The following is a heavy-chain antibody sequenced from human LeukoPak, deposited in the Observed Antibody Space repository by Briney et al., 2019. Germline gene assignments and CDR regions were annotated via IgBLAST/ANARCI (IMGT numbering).Heavy chain of an antibody. J-gene: IGHJ4*02. D-gene: IGHD6-6*01. CDR3: ARSIAANFDY. CDR2: IKEDGSEK. V-gene: IGHV3-7*01. Sequence: PGGSLRLSCAASGFTFRNYWMSWVRQAPGKGLEWVANIKEDGSEKHYVDSVKGRFTISRDNAKNSLYLQSLYLQMNSLRAEDTAVYYRARSIAANFDYWGQGTLVTVSS. CDR1: GFTFRNYW.